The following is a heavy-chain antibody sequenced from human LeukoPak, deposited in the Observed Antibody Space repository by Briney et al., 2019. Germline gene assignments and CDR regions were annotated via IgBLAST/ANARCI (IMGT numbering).Heavy chain of an antibody. V-gene: IGHV1-2*02. CDR3: ARDRLEMYDP. D-gene: IGHD5-24*01. CDR2: INPNSGGT. CDR1: GYTFTGYC. J-gene: IGHJ5*02. Sequence: ASDTVSCMASGYTFTGYCMHWVRQAPGHRLEWMGWINPNSGGTNYAQKFQGRVTMTRDTSISTAYMELSRLRSDDTAVYYCARDRLEMYDPWGQGTLVTVSS.